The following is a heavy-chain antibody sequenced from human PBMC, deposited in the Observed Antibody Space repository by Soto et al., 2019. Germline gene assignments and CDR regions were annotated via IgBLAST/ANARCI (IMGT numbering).Heavy chain of an antibody. Sequence: ASVKVSCKASGYTFTSYYIHWVRQAPGQGLEWMGIFNPTGDTASYAQKLQGRVTMTRDTSTGTAYMELGSLRSEDTAVYYCARGGRIVDTGIGYYYYHATDVWGQGTTVTV. V-gene: IGHV1-46*01. CDR2: FNPTGDTA. CDR3: ARGGRIVDTGIGYYYYHATDV. CDR1: GYTFTSYY. J-gene: IGHJ6*02. D-gene: IGHD5-18*01.